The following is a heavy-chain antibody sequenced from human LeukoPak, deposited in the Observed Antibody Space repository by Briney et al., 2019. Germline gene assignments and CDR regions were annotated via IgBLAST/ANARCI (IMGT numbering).Heavy chain of an antibody. D-gene: IGHD3-10*01. CDR1: GVSISSYY. V-gene: IGHV4-59*12. CDR2: IYYTGST. J-gene: IGHJ4*02. Sequence: SETLSLTCTVSGVSISSYYWSWIRQPPGKGLEWIGYIYYTGSTNYNPSLKSRVTISVDTSKNQFSLKLSSVTAADTAVYYCARKSGLGSYRWGQGTLVTVSS. CDR3: ARKSGLGSYR.